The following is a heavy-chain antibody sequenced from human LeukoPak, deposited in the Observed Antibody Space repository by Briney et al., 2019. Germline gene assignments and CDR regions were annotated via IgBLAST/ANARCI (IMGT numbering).Heavy chain of an antibody. J-gene: IGHJ4*02. Sequence: SQTLSLTCAISGDSVSSNSAAWNWIRQSPSRGLEWLGRTYYRSKWYTYYAASVKSRIAINRDTSKNQFSLQLNSVTPVDTAVYYCARSTGPIDYWGQGTLVTVSS. CDR1: GDSVSSNSAA. CDR3: ARSTGPIDY. D-gene: IGHD1-1*01. CDR2: TYYRSKWYT. V-gene: IGHV6-1*01.